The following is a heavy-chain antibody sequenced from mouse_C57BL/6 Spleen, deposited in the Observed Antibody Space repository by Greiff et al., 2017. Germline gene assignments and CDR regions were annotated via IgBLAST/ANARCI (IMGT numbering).Heavy chain of an antibody. Sequence: EVQLQQSGPELVKPGDSVKISCKASGYSFTGYFMNWVMQSHGKSLEWIGRINPYNGDTFYNQKFKGKATLTVDKSSSTAHMELRSLTSEDSAVYYCARSEGNYAMDYWGQGTSVTVSS. CDR2: INPYNGDT. V-gene: IGHV1-20*01. J-gene: IGHJ4*01. CDR3: ARSEGNYAMDY. CDR1: GYSFTGYF.